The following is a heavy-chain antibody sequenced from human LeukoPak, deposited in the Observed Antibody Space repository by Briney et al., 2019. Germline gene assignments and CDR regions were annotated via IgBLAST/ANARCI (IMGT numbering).Heavy chain of an antibody. CDR2: VHHSGIT. J-gene: IGHJ4*02. CDR1: GGFISSGGYY. CDR3: VRGLGDY. Sequence: SETLSLTCVVSGGFISSGGYYWGWIRHPPKRGLEWIGSVHHSGITYYNASLKSRVTISVDKSKNQFTLELTSVTAADTAVYYCVRGLGDYWGQGTLVTVSS. V-gene: IGHV4-39*01.